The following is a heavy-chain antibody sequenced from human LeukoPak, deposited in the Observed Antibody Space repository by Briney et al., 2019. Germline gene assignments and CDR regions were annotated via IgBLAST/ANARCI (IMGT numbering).Heavy chain of an antibody. V-gene: IGHV3-7*01. D-gene: IGHD3-10*01. CDR1: GFTFSSYG. CDR3: AIDLSWFGDP. CDR2: IKEDGSER. Sequence: AGGSLRLSCAASGFTFSSYGMHWVRQAPGKGLEWVANIKEDGSERYYKDSVKGRFTISRDNAKNSVYLQMDSLRAEDTAVYYCAIDLSWFGDPWGQGTLVTVSS. J-gene: IGHJ5*02.